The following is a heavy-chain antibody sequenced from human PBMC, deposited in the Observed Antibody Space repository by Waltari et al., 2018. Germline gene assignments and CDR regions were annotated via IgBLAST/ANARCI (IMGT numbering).Heavy chain of an antibody. CDR2: ISSSSSYI. J-gene: IGHJ4*02. V-gene: IGHV3-21*01. CDR1: GFTFSSYS. CDR3: ARERLSLFDY. Sequence: EVQLVESGGGLVKPGGSLRLSCAASGFTFSSYSMNWVRQAPGKGLEWVSSISSSSSYIYYADSVKGRFTISRDNSKNSLYLQMNSLRAEDTAVYYCARERLSLFDYWGQGTPVTVSS. D-gene: IGHD3-16*02.